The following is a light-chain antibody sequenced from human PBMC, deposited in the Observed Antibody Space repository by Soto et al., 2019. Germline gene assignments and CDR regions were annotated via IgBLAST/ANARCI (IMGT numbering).Light chain of an antibody. CDR2: GAS. Sequence: EIVLTRSPATLSLSSWERATLSFMASQSVSSYLAWYQQKPGQAPRLLIYGASTRATGIPARFSGSGSGTEFTLTISSLQSEDFAAYYCQQSNNWPDTFGGGTKVDIK. CDR1: QSVSSY. V-gene: IGKV3-15*01. CDR3: QQSNNWPDT. J-gene: IGKJ4*01.